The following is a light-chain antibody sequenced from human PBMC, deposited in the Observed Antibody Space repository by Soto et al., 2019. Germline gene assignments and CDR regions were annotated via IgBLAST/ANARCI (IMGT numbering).Light chain of an antibody. CDR1: QSVSSN. Sequence: EIVMTQSPATLSVSPGERATLSCRASQSVSSNLAWYQQKPCQAPRLLIYGASTRATGIPARFSGSGSGTEFTLTISSLQSEDFAVYYCQQYNNWPLFGQGTKVEIK. J-gene: IGKJ1*01. V-gene: IGKV3D-15*01. CDR2: GAS. CDR3: QQYNNWPL.